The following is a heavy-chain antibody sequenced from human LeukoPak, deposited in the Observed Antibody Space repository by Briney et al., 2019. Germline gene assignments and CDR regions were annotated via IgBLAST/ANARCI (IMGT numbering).Heavy chain of an antibody. CDR3: ARVRVGATGDFYYYYYMDV. CDR1: GYSFTGYW. V-gene: IGHV5-51*01. J-gene: IGHJ6*03. CDR2: IYPGDSDT. D-gene: IGHD1-26*01. Sequence: LGESLKISCKGSGYSFTGYWIGWVRQMPGKGLEWMGIIYPGDSDTRYSPSFQGQVTISADKSTSTAYLQWSSLKASDTAMYYCARVRVGATGDFYYYYYMDVWGRGTTVTVSS.